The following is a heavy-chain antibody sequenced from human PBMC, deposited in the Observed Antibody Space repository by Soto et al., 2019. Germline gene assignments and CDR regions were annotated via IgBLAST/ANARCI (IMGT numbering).Heavy chain of an antibody. CDR2: INQDGIEK. J-gene: IGHJ4*02. CDR3: ARAGVAAGLYLDN. Sequence: GGSLRLSCAACGFVFRSYWISWVRQAPGKGLEWVANINQDGIEKYYVDSVRGRSIISRDNAEKSLYLQMNSLRAEDTALYYCARAGVAAGLYLDNWGQGTQVTVCS. D-gene: IGHD2-15*01. V-gene: IGHV3-7*01. CDR1: GFVFRSYW.